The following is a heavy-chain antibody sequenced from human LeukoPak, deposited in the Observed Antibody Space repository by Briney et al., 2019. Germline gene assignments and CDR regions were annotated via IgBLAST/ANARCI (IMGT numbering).Heavy chain of an antibody. CDR1: GGSISSYY. V-gene: IGHV4-4*07. D-gene: IGHD6-19*01. Sequence: SETLSLTCTVSGGSISSYYWTWIRQPAGKGLEWIGRIYTTGSTNYNPSLNSRVTMSVDTSKNQFSLKLSSVTAADTAVYCCARQIAVAGKAGLDYWGQGTLVTVSS. CDR2: IYTTGST. CDR3: ARQIAVAGKAGLDY. J-gene: IGHJ4*02.